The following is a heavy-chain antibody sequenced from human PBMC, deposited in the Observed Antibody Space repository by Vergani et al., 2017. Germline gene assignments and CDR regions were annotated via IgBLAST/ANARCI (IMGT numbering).Heavy chain of an antibody. D-gene: IGHD2-2*01. CDR2: ISYDGSNK. CDR1: GFTFSSYA. Sequence: QVQLVESGGGVVQPGRSLRLSCAASGFTFSSYAMHWVRQAPGKGLEWVAVISYDGSNKYYADSVKGRFTISRDNSKNTLYLQMNSLRAEDTAVYYCARGGYCSSTSFPDAFDIWGQGTMVTVSS. J-gene: IGHJ3*02. V-gene: IGHV3-30-3*01. CDR3: ARGGYCSSTSFPDAFDI.